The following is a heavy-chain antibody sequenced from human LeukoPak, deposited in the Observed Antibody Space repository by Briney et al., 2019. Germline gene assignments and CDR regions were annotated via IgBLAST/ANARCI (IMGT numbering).Heavy chain of an antibody. Sequence: SETLSLTCTVSGYSISSGYYWGWLRQPPGTGLEWIGSIYYTGSTYYNPSLQSRVTISVDTSKNQFSLKLTSVTAADTAIYYCARVRRGYLHHWGQGTLVTVSS. J-gene: IGHJ5*02. V-gene: IGHV4-38-2*02. CDR3: ARVRRGYLHH. D-gene: IGHD3-22*01. CDR2: IYYTGST. CDR1: GYSISSGYY.